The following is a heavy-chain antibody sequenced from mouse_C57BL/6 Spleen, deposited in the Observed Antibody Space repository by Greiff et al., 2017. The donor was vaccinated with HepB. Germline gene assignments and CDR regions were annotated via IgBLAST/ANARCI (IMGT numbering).Heavy chain of an antibody. Sequence: EVQRVESGGGLVKPGGSLKLSCAASGFTFSSYAMSWVRQTPEKRLEWVATISDGGSYTYYPDNVKGRFTISRDNAKNNLYLQMSHLKSEDTAMYYCARAPYAYFDYWGQGTTLTVSS. CDR2: ISDGGSYT. V-gene: IGHV5-4*01. J-gene: IGHJ2*01. CDR3: ARAPYAYFDY. D-gene: IGHD1-1*01. CDR1: GFTFSSYA.